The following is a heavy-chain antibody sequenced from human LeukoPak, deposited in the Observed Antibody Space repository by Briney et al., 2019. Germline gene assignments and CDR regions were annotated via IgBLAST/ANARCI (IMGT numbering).Heavy chain of an antibody. D-gene: IGHD2-15*01. J-gene: IGHJ4*02. CDR3: AKDSDLVAVAANRPYYFDY. Sequence: GGSLRLSCAASGFTFSSYAMSWVRQAPGKGLEWVSAISGSGGSTYYADSVKGRFTISRDNSKNTLYLQMNSLRAEDTAVYYCAKDSDLVAVAANRPYYFDYWGQGTLVTVSS. CDR2: ISGSGGST. CDR1: GFTFSSYA. V-gene: IGHV3-23*01.